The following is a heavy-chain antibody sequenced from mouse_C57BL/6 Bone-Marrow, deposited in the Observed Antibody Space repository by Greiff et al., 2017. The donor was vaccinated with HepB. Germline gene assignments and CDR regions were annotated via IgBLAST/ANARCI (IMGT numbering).Heavy chain of an antibody. V-gene: IGHV1-15*01. J-gene: IGHJ2*01. Sequence: QVHVKQSGAELVRPGASVTLSCKASGYTFTDYEMHWVKQTPVHGLEWIGAIDPETGGTAYNQKFKGKAILTADKSSSTAYMELRSLTSEDSAVYYCTRWSPYYGSSYPYYVDYWGQGTTLTVSS. CDR3: TRWSPYYGSSYPYYVDY. D-gene: IGHD1-1*01. CDR2: IDPETGGT. CDR1: GYTFTDYE.